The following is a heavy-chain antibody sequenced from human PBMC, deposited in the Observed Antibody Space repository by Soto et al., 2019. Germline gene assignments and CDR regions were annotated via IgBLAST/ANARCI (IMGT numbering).Heavy chain of an antibody. J-gene: IGHJ4*02. CDR3: AKGGNVLRYFDWSGDYFDY. V-gene: IGHV3-23*01. D-gene: IGHD3-9*01. Sequence: GGSLRLSCAASGFTFSSYAMSWVRQAPGKGLEWVSAISGSGGSTYYADSVKGRFTISRDNSKNTLYLQMNSLRAEDTAVYYCAKGGNVLRYFDWSGDYFDYWGQGTLVTVS. CDR1: GFTFSSYA. CDR2: ISGSGGST.